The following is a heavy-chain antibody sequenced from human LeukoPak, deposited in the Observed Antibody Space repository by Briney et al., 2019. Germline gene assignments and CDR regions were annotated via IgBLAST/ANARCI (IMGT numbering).Heavy chain of an antibody. J-gene: IGHJ4*02. CDR3: AKDVTGEWELHHFDY. D-gene: IGHD1-26*01. CDR2: INGDGRNI. V-gene: IGHV3-74*01. Sequence: PGGSLRLSCVASGFTFSSYWMHWVRQDPRKGLVWVSRINGDGRNINYADSVRGRFTISRDNAKNSLYLQMNSLRAEDMALYYCAKDVTGEWELHHFDYWGQGTLVTVSS. CDR1: GFTFSSYW.